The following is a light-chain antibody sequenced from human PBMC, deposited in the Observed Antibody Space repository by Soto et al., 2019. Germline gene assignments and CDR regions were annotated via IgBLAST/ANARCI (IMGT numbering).Light chain of an antibody. CDR1: QSLTGR. Sequence: DIQMTQSPSTLSASIGDTVTLTCRASQSLTGRLAWYQQKPGRPPKLLIYGSSILHSGVPSRFSGGGSGTDFTLTISSLQPEDFTTYYCQQTYSTYTFGQGSKL. V-gene: IGKV1-39*01. CDR2: GSS. CDR3: QQTYSTYT. J-gene: IGKJ2*01.